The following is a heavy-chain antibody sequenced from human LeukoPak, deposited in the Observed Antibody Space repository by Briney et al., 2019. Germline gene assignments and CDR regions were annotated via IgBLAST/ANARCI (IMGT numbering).Heavy chain of an antibody. CDR3: ATVAVAGTGPDD. D-gene: IGHD6-13*01. CDR2: RSYNVHT. CDR1: GASVSSGRYY. V-gene: IGHV4-61*01. Sequence: LETLSLTCSVSGASVSSGRYYWSWIRQSPGKRLEWIGFRSYNVHTDYPPSLKGGVTLSADTSNNPFSLRLNSVTAADTAVYFCATVAVAGTGPDDWGQGTLVTVSS. J-gene: IGHJ4*02.